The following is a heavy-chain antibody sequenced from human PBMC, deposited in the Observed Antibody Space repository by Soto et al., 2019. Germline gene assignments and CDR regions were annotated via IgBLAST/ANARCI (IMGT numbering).Heavy chain of an antibody. J-gene: IGHJ6*03. CDR3: AKDGCTTTSCRYYYYYFMDV. D-gene: IGHD2-2*01. CDR2: ISGSGGST. CDR1: GFTFSSYA. V-gene: IGHV3-23*01. Sequence: GGSLRLSCAASGFTFSSYAMSWVRQAPGKGLEWVSAISGSGGSTYYADSVKGRFTISRDNSKNTLYLQMNSLRAEDTAVYYCAKDGCTTTSCRYYYYYFMDVWGKGTTVIVSS.